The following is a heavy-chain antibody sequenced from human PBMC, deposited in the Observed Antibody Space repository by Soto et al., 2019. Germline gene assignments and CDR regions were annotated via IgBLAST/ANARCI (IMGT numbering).Heavy chain of an antibody. V-gene: IGHV3-53*01. CDR2: IYSGGST. CDR3: ARGRDGYNLGLDY. CDR1: GFTVSSSY. Sequence: EVQLEESGGGLIQPGGSLRLSCAASGFTVSSSYMYWVRQAPGKGLEWVSVIYSGGSTYYVDSVKGRFTMSRDNSKHTLYLQMNSLRGEDTAVYYCARGRDGYNLGLDYWGQGTMVTVSS. J-gene: IGHJ4*02. D-gene: IGHD5-18*01.